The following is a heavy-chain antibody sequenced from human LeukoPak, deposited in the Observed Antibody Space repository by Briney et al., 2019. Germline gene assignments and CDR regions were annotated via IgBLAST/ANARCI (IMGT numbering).Heavy chain of an antibody. D-gene: IGHD1-26*01. CDR1: GGSFSGYY. Sequence: SETLSLTCAVYGGSFSGYYWSWIRQPPGKGLEWIGEINHSGSTNYNPSLKSRVTISVDTSKNQFSLKLSSVTAADTAVYYCARRPLGATAKGRRWFDPWGQGTLVTVSS. CDR2: INHSGST. V-gene: IGHV4-34*01. J-gene: IGHJ5*02. CDR3: ARRPLGATAKGRRWFDP.